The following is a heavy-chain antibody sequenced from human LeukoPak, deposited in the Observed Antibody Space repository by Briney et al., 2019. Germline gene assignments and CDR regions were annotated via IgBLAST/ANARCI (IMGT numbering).Heavy chain of an antibody. V-gene: IGHV3-74*01. J-gene: IGHJ4*02. CDR1: GFTFSSYW. Sequence: PGGSLRLSSAASGFTFSSYWMHWVRQAPGKGLVWVSRIDSDGSSTSYADSVKGRFTISRDNAKNTLYLQMNSLSAEDTAVYYCARGSYCSSTTCGNFDYWGQGTLVTVSS. D-gene: IGHD2-2*01. CDR3: ARGSYCSSTTCGNFDY. CDR2: IDSDGSST.